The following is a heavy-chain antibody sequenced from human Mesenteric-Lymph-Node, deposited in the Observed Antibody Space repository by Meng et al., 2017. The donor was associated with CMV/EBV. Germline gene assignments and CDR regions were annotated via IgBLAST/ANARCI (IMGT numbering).Heavy chain of an antibody. J-gene: IGHJ4*02. CDR1: GFTFSMYE. V-gene: IGHV3-48*03. CDR2: ISSSGSRI. Sequence: GGSLRLSCAVSGFTFSMYEMNWVRQAPGKGLEWISHISSSGSRIYYAESVKGRFTISRDNAKNSLYLQMNSLRAEDTAVYYCARGGDYYDVYGYTPFDSWGQGTLVTVSS. D-gene: IGHD3/OR15-3a*01. CDR3: ARGGDYYDVYGYTPFDS.